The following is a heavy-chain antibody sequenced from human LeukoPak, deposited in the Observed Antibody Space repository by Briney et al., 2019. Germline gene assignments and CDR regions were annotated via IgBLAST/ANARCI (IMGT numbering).Heavy chain of an antibody. CDR1: GLSLSTSGVG. Sequence: GSGPTLVKPTQTLTLTCTFSGLSLSTSGVGVGWIRQPPGKALEWLALIYWDDDKRYSPSLKSRLTITKDTSKNQVVLTMTNMDPVDTATYYCAHGWITMVRGVLFDYWGQGTLVTVSS. J-gene: IGHJ4*02. CDR3: AHGWITMVRGVLFDY. V-gene: IGHV2-5*02. CDR2: IYWDDDK. D-gene: IGHD3-10*01.